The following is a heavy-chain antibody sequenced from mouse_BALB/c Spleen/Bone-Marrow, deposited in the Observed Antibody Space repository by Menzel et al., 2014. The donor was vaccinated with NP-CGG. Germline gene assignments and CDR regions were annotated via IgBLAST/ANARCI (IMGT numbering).Heavy chain of an antibody. Sequence: VQLQESGAELARPGASVKMSCKASGYTFTTYTMHWVKQRPGQGLEWIGYINPSSGYTNYNQKFKDKATLTADKSSSTAYMQLSSLTSEDSAVYFCAKRDIYYGYDDNAMDYWGQGTSVTVSS. D-gene: IGHD2-2*01. J-gene: IGHJ4*01. CDR2: INPSSGYT. V-gene: IGHV1-4*01. CDR3: AKRDIYYGYDDNAMDY. CDR1: GYTFTTYT.